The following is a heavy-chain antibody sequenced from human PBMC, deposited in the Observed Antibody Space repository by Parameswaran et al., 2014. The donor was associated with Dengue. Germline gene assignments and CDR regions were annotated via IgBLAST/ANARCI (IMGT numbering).Heavy chain of an antibody. CDR2: IIPILGIA. J-gene: IGHJ6*02. CDR3: AREEGSGYDGYGMDV. Sequence: SWVRQAPGQGLEWMGRIIPILGIANYAQKFQGRVTITADKSASTAYMELSSLRSEDTAVYYCAREEGSGYDGYGMDVWGQGTTVTVSS. D-gene: IGHD5-12*01. V-gene: IGHV1-69*04.